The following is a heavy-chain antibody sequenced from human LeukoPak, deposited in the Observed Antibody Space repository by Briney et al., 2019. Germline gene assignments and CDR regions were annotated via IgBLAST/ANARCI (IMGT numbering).Heavy chain of an antibody. CDR1: GYTFTSYA. D-gene: IGHD6-13*01. CDR2: INTNTGNP. CDR3: ARGILPGIAASRSPL. J-gene: IGHJ4*02. Sequence: ASVKVSCKASGYTFTSYAMNWVRQAPGQGPEWMGWINTNTGNPTYAQGFTGRFVFSLDTSVSTAYLQTSSLKAEDTAVYYCARGILPGIAASRSPLWGQGTLVTVSS. V-gene: IGHV7-4-1*02.